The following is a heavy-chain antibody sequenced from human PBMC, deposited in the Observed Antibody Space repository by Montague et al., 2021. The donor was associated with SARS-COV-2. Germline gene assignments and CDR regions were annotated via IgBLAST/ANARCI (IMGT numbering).Heavy chain of an antibody. J-gene: IGHJ4*02. CDR3: ARIWYSSGYQGIYYFDY. CDR2: LYYSGIT. CDR1: GGSISSYY. D-gene: IGHD3-22*01. V-gene: IGHV4-59*01. Sequence: SETLSLTCTVSGGSISSYYWSWIRQPPGKGLEWIGYLYYSGITNYNPSLKSRVTISVDTSKNQFSLKLSSVTAADTAVYYCARIWYSSGYQGIYYFDYWGQGTLVTVSS.